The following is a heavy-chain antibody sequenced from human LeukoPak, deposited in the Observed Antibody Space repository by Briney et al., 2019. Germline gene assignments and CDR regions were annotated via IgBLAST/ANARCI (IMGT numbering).Heavy chain of an antibody. D-gene: IGHD6-19*01. Sequence: PSGTLSLTCAVSGGSISSNNWWSWVRQPPGEGLEWIGEIYHSGSTNYNPSLKSRVTISVDKSKNQFSLKLSSVTAADTAVYFCARGRPTVAATVYFDYWGQGTLVTVSS. J-gene: IGHJ4*02. CDR3: ARGRPTVAATVYFDY. V-gene: IGHV4-4*02. CDR2: IYHSGST. CDR1: GGSISSNNW.